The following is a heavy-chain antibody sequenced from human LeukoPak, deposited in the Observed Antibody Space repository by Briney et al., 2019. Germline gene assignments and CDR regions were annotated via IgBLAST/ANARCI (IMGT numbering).Heavy chain of an antibody. Sequence: GGSLRLSCAASGFSVSNTYMSWVRQAPGKGLESVSLISSGGGTYYADSVKGRFTISRDNSKNTLYLQMNSLRVEDTAVYYCAKGRASSGSYSFDCWGQGTLVTVSS. D-gene: IGHD1-26*01. J-gene: IGHJ4*02. CDR2: ISSGGGT. V-gene: IGHV3-53*01. CDR3: AKGRASSGSYSFDC. CDR1: GFSVSNTY.